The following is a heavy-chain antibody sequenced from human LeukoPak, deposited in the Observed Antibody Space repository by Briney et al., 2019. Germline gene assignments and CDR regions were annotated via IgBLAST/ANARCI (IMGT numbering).Heavy chain of an antibody. J-gene: IGHJ3*02. CDR1: GFTVSSNY. V-gene: IGHV3-66*01. CDR3: AREIAYIDAFDI. CDR2: IYSGGST. D-gene: IGHD2-21*01. Sequence: GGSLRLSCAASGFTVSSNYMSWVRQAPEKGVEWVSVIYSGGSTYYADSVKGRFTISRDNSKNTLYLQMNSLRAEDTAVYYCAREIAYIDAFDIWGQGTMVTVSS.